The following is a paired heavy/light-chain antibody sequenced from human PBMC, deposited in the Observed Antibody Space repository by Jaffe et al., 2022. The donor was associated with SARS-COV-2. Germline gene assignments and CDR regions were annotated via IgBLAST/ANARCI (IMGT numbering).Heavy chain of an antibody. CDR2: ISYDGSNK. D-gene: IGHD2-2*01. V-gene: IGHV3-30*18. CDR3: TKGRGGPAEFDY. CDR1: GFIFSNYG. J-gene: IGHJ4*02. Sequence: QVQLVESGGGVVQPGRSLRLSCVASGFIFSNYGMHWVRQAPGKGLEWVAFISYDGSNKYYADSVKGRFTISRDNSKNTLSLQMNSLRVDDAAVYFCTKGRGGPAEFDYWGQGTLVTVSS.
Light chain of an antibody. CDR1: SSNIGSND. V-gene: IGLV1-47*01. Sequence: QSVLTQPPSASGTPGQRVTISCSGSSSNIGSNDVYWFQQLPGTAPKLLIYANNQRPSGVPDRFSGSKSGTSASLAISGLRSEDETDYYCAAWDHSLSAWLFGGGTKLTVL. CDR3: AAWDHSLSAWL. CDR2: ANN. J-gene: IGLJ3*02.